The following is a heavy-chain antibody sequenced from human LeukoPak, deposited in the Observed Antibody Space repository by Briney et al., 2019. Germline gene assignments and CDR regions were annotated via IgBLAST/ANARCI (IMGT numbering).Heavy chain of an antibody. CDR2: FDPEDGET. J-gene: IGHJ4*02. V-gene: IGHV1-24*01. CDR3: ATGHAGIFGVVIPAFDY. Sequence: ASVKVSCKVSGYTLTELSMHWVRQAPGKGLEWMGGFDPEDGETIYAQKFQGRVTMTEDTSTDTAYMELSSLRSEDTAVYYCATGHAGIFGVVIPAFDYWGQGTLVTVSS. D-gene: IGHD3-3*01. CDR1: GYTLTELS.